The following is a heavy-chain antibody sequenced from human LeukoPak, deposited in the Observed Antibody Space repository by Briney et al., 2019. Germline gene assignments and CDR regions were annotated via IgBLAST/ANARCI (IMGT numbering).Heavy chain of an antibody. J-gene: IGHJ4*02. D-gene: IGHD3-16*02. CDR1: GYRFTSYW. V-gene: IGHV5-51*01. CDR2: IYPGDSDT. Sequence: GASLQISCKGSGYRFTSYWIGWVRQMPGKGLEWMGIIYPGDSDTRYSPSFQGQVTISADKSISTAYLQWSSLKASDTAMYYCVRQLRLGELPFGYWGQGTLVAVSS. CDR3: VRQLRLGELPFGY.